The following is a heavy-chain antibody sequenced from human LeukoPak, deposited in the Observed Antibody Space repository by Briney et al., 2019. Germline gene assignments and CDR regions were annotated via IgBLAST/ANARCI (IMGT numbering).Heavy chain of an antibody. CDR1: GFTFSIYS. J-gene: IGHJ4*02. D-gene: IGHD2-2*02. Sequence: AGGSLRLSCAASGFTFSIYSMNWVRQAPGKGLEWVSSISSSSSYIYYADSVKGRFTISRDNAKNSLYLQMNSLRAEDTAVYYCARAKYCSSTSCYIFDYWGQGTLVTVSS. V-gene: IGHV3-21*01. CDR2: ISSSSSYI. CDR3: ARAKYCSSTSCYIFDY.